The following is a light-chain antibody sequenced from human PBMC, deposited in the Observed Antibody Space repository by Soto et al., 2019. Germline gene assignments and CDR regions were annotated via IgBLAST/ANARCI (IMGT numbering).Light chain of an antibody. J-gene: IGKJ1*01. Sequence: EIGLTQSPGTLSLSXXXXXXXXXXXSQSVSNNYLAWYQQKPGQAPRLLIYGASNRATGIPDRFSGSGSGTDVTLTIGRLEPEDFAVYYCQQYGNSPQTFCQGTKVDI. CDR1: QSVSNNY. V-gene: IGKV3-20*01. CDR2: GAS. CDR3: QQYGNSPQT.